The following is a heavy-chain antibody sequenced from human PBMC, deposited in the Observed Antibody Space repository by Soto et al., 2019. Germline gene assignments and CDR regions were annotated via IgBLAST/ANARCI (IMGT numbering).Heavy chain of an antibody. CDR3: AKDLTRQLAYWLDP. J-gene: IGHJ5*02. CDR1: GFSFTGYY. Sequence: ASVKVSCKASGFSFTGYYIHWLRQAPGQGLEWMGWINTHSGGTEYAQKFQGRVTLTRDTSIATAYLTLTSLTSDDTALYYCAKDLTRQLAYWLDPWGQGTQVTVSS. D-gene: IGHD6-6*01. CDR2: INTHSGGT. V-gene: IGHV1-2*02.